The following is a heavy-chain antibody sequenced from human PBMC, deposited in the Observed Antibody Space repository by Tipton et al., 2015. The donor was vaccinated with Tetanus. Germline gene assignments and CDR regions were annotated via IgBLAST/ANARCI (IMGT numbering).Heavy chain of an antibody. CDR1: GYIFNNYW. CDR3: ARAHCSDGVCNFDY. Sequence: QLVQSGGEVKKPGESLKISCKGSGYIFNNYWIGWVRQMPGKGLEWMGIIYPGDSDTRYSSSFQGQVTISVDNCISTAFLQWSSLKASDTSMFYCARAHCSDGVCNFDYWGQGALVSVAS. J-gene: IGHJ4*02. V-gene: IGHV5-51*01. CDR2: IYPGDSDT. D-gene: IGHD2-8*01.